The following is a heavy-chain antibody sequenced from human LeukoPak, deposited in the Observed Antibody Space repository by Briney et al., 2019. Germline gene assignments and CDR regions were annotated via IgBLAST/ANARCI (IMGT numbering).Heavy chain of an antibody. CDR2: IRRKANSYAT. J-gene: IGHJ4*02. CDR1: GFPFSGSA. V-gene: IGHV3-73*01. D-gene: IGHD3-22*01. CDR3: TRRQTDDSSGYYAY. Sequence: GGSLRLSCAASGFPFSGSAMHWVRQASGKGLEGVGRIRRKANSYATAYAASVKGRFTISRDDSKNTAYLQMNSLKTEDTAVYYCTRRQTDDSSGYYAYWGQGTLVTVSS.